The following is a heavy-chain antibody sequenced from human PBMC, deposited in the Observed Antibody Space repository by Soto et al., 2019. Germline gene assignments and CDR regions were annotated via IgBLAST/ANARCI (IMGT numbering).Heavy chain of an antibody. J-gene: IGHJ5*02. D-gene: IGHD6-19*01. CDR2: IWYDGTKK. CDR3: ARDVVTAVAGSVNWFDP. CDR1: GFSLRTYG. Sequence: HVQLVESGGGVVQSGRSLTLSCAASGFSLRTYGMQWLRRAPGKGLEWVAFIWYDGTKKFYANSVKGRSTISKDNSNNILYLQMSGLRAEDTAVYYCARDVVTAVAGSVNWFDPWGQGTLVTVSS. V-gene: IGHV3-33*01.